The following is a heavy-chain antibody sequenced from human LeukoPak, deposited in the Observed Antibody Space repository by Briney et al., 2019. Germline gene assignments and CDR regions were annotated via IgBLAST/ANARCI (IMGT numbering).Heavy chain of an antibody. V-gene: IGHV6-1*01. Sequence: SQTLSLTCAISGDSVSSNSAAWNWIRQSPSRGLEWLGGTYYRSRWYNEYALPVKSRISINPDTSKNQFSLQLNSVTPEDTAVYYCARVTEKQYLPFDSWGQGTLVTVSS. CDR2: TYYRSRWYN. CDR3: ARVTEKQYLPFDS. D-gene: IGHD6-19*01. CDR1: GDSVSSNSAA. J-gene: IGHJ4*02.